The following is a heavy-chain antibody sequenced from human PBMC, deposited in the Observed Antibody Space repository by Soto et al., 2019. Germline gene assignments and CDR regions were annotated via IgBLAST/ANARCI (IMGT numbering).Heavy chain of an antibody. V-gene: IGHV4-38-2*02. CDR3: ARDTNSLDL. D-gene: IGHD2-8*01. J-gene: IGHJ5*02. CDR1: SYSISSGFC. Sequence: SETLSLTCVVSSYSISSGFCWACIRQPPGKGLDWVGSIYHTGDTHYNPSLRSQVSMSVDTSKNQFSLRLTSLTAADTAVYFCARDTNSLDLWGRGILVTVYS. CDR2: IYHTGDT.